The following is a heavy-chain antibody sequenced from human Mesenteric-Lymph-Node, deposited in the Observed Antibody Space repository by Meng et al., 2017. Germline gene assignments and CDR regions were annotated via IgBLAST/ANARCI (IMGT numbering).Heavy chain of an antibody. V-gene: IGHV1-8*03. CDR2: VNPNSGNT. D-gene: IGHD4-23*01. CDR3: ARENTVDYGGNSGVDY. J-gene: IGHJ4*02. Sequence: ASVMVFCKASGYTFTSYDINWVRQDTGQGLEWMGWVNPNSGNTGYAQKFQGRVTITRNTSRSTDYTALSDLRSEDPAVYYCARENTVDYGGNSGVDYWGQETRVT. CDR1: GYTFTSYD.